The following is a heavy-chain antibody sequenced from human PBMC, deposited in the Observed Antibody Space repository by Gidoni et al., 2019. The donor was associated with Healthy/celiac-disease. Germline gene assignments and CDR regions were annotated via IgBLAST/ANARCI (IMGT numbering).Heavy chain of an antibody. D-gene: IGHD2-2*02. CDR3: ARDPRYCSSTSCYTYYYYGMDV. J-gene: IGHJ6*02. CDR1: GYTFTSYG. CDR2: ISAYNGNT. V-gene: IGHV1-18*01. Sequence: QVQLVQSGAEVKKPGASVKVSCKASGYTFTSYGISWVRQAPGQGLEWMGWISAYNGNTNYAQKLQGRVTMTTDTSTSTAYMELRSLRSDDTAVYYCARDPRYCSSTSCYTYYYYGMDVWGQGTTVTVSS.